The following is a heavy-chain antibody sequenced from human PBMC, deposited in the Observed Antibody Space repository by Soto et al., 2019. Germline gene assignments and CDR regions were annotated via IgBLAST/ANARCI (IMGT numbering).Heavy chain of an antibody. V-gene: IGHV3-15*01. J-gene: IGHJ4*02. CDR3: TTDPSYYDILTGYPLFDY. CDR2: IKSKTDGGTT. Sequence: RPLRLSCAASGFPFSNAWMTWGRQPPEKGVELVGRIKSKTDGGTTDYDAPVKGRFTISREDSKNTLYLQMNSLKTEDTAVYYCTTDPSYYDILTGYPLFDYWGKGTLVTVSP. D-gene: IGHD3-9*01. CDR1: GFPFSNAW.